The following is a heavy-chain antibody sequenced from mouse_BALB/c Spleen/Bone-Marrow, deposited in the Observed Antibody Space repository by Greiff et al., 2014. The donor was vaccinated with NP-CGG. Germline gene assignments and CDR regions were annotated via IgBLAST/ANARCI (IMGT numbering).Heavy chain of an antibody. Sequence: VQLKQSGPELVKPGASVKISCKTSGYTFTEYTMHWVKQSHGKSLEWIGGINPNNGATSYNQKFKGKATLTVDKSSSTAYMELRSLTSEDSAVYFCVRRQFGPAWFAYWGQGTLVTVSA. J-gene: IGHJ3*01. CDR2: INPNNGAT. CDR3: VRRQFGPAWFAY. CDR1: GYTFTEYT. V-gene: IGHV1-22*01. D-gene: IGHD6-1*01.